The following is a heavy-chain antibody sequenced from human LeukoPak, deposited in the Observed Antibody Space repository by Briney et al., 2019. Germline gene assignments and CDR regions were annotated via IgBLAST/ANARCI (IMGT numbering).Heavy chain of an antibody. CDR1: GGTFSSYA. Sequence: SVKVSCKASGGTFSSYAISWVRQAPGQGLEWMGGIIPIFGTANYAQKFQGRVTITADESTSTAYMELSSLRSEDTAVYYCARIGACSGGSCYPGYYYYYMDVWGKGTTVTVSS. CDR2: IIPIFGTA. J-gene: IGHJ6*03. V-gene: IGHV1-69*13. D-gene: IGHD2-15*01. CDR3: ARIGACSGGSCYPGYYYYYMDV.